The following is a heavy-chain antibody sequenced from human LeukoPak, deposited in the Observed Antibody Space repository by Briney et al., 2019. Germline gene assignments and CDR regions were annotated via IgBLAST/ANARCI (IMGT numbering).Heavy chain of an antibody. CDR3: AMVPYYYDSSGYYY. J-gene: IGHJ4*02. V-gene: IGHV3-74*01. CDR2: INSVGSST. Sequence: PGGSLRLSCVASGSTFTSYWMHWVRQAPGKGLVWVSRINSVGSSTNYADSVKGRFTISRDNSKNTLYLQMNSLRAADTAVYYCAMVPYYYDSSGYYYWGQGTLVTVSS. CDR1: GSTFTSYW. D-gene: IGHD3-22*01.